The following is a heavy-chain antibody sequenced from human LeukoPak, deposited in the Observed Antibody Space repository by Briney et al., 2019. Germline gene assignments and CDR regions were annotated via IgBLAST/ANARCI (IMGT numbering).Heavy chain of an antibody. Sequence: PGGSLRLSCAASGFSVSNDYMSWVRQAPGKGLEWVSFIYSAGRTYYADSVRGRFTISRGNSKNTLYLQMNSLRAEDTALYYCARSERMTDNGDYAFFDYWGQGTLVTVSS. V-gene: IGHV3-53*01. D-gene: IGHD4-17*01. CDR2: IYSAGRT. CDR1: GFSVSNDY. CDR3: ARSERMTDNGDYAFFDY. J-gene: IGHJ4*02.